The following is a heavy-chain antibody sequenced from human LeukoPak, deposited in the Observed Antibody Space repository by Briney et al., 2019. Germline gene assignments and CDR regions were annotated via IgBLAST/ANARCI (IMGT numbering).Heavy chain of an antibody. D-gene: IGHD3-10*01. J-gene: IGHJ6*03. Sequence: GRSLRLSCAASGYTFSSYGMHWVRQAPGKGLEWVAFIRYDGSNKYYADSVKGRFTISRDNSKNTLYLQMNSLTAEDTAAYYCAKDGTGSGQSYYYYYYYMDVWGKGTTVTVSS. CDR2: IRYDGSNK. CDR1: GYTFSSYG. V-gene: IGHV3-30*02. CDR3: AKDGTGSGQSYYYYYYYMDV.